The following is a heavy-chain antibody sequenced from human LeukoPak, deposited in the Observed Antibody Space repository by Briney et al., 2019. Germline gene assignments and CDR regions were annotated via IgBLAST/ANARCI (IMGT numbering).Heavy chain of an antibody. D-gene: IGHD6-19*01. CDR1: GYTFTSYA. J-gene: IGHJ4*02. Sequence: ASVKVSCKASGYTFTSYAMHWVRQAPGQRLEWMGWINAGNGNTKYSQKFQGRVTITRDTSASTAYMELSSPRSEDTAVYYCARAGYSSGWPVLYWGQGTLVTVSS. V-gene: IGHV1-3*01. CDR2: INAGNGNT. CDR3: ARAGYSSGWPVLY.